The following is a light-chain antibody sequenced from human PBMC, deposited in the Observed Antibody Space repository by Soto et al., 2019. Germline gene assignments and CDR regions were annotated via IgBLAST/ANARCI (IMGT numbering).Light chain of an antibody. J-gene: IGLJ3*02. Sequence: QLVLTQPPSASGTPGQRVTISCSGSSSNIGSNPVNWYQQLPGTAPKLLVYTNNQRPSGVPDRFSGSKSGTSASLAISGLQSEDEADYYCAARDDSLNGWVFGGGTKLTVL. CDR1: SSNIGSNP. V-gene: IGLV1-44*01. CDR2: TNN. CDR3: AARDDSLNGWV.